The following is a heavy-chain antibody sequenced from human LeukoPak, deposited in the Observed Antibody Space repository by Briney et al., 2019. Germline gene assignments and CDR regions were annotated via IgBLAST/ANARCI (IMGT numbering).Heavy chain of an antibody. CDR2: IIPIFGTA. CDR3: ARDWSSPLTSDAFDI. J-gene: IGHJ3*02. Sequence: ASVKVSCKASGGTFSSYAISWVRQAPGQGLEWMGGIIPIFGTANYAQKFQGRVTITADESTSTAYMELSSLRSEDTAVYYCARDWSSPLTSDAFDIWSQGTMVTVSS. V-gene: IGHV1-69*13. CDR1: GGTFSSYA. D-gene: IGHD1-20*01.